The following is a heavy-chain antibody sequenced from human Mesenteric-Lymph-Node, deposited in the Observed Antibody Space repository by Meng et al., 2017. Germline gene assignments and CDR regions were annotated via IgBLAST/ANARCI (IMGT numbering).Heavy chain of an antibody. CDR1: GYTFSSYA. D-gene: IGHD4-17*01. V-gene: IGHV1-3*01. CDR3: AREKYGDYYYFDY. CDR2: INAGNGNT. Sequence: QVQLVQSGAEVKKPGASVKVSCKASGYTFSSYAIHWVRQAPGQRLEWMGWINAGNGNTKYSQKFQGRVTITRDTSASTAYMELSSLRSEDTAVYYCAREKYGDYYYFDYWGQGTLVTVSS. J-gene: IGHJ4*02.